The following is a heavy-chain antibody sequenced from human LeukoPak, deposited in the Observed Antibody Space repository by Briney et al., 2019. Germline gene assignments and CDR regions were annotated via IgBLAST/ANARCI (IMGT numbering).Heavy chain of an antibody. CDR3: AHESGSVWLGELLVGWFDP. V-gene: IGHV2-5*02. CDR2: IYWDDDK. J-gene: IGHJ5*02. CDR1: GFSLSTSGVG. D-gene: IGHD3-10*01. Sequence: ESGPTLVNPTQTLTLTCTFSGFSLSTSGVGVGWIRQPPGKALEWLALIYWDDDKRYSPSLKSRLTITKDTSKNQVVLTMTNMDPVDTATYYCAHESGSVWLGELLVGWFDPWGQGTLVTVSS.